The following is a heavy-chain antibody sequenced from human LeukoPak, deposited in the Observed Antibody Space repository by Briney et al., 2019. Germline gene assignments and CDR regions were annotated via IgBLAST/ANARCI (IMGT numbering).Heavy chain of an antibody. CDR2: ISYDGSNK. J-gene: IGHJ4*02. D-gene: IGHD2-21*02. Sequence: PGGSLRLSCAASGFTFSSYAMHWVRQAPGKGLQWVAVISYDGSNKYYADSVKGRFTISRDNSKNTLYLQMNSLRAEDTAVYYCAKGAAHIVAVTATASGLFDYWGQGTLVTVSS. CDR3: AKGAAHIVAVTATASGLFDY. V-gene: IGHV3-30-3*01. CDR1: GFTFSSYA.